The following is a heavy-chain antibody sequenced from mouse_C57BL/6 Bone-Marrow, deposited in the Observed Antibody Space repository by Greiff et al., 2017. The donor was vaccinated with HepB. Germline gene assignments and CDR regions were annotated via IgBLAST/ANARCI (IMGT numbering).Heavy chain of an antibody. D-gene: IGHD1-1*01. CDR1: GFTFSDYY. J-gene: IGHJ2*01. CDR3: AKRGYYGSSYDYFDY. Sequence: EVKLVESGGGLVQPGGSLKLSCAASGFTFSDYYMYWVRQTPEKRLEWVAYISNGGGSTYYPDTVKGRFTISRDNAKNTLYLQMSRLKSEDTAMYYCAKRGYYGSSYDYFDYWGKGTTLTVSS. V-gene: IGHV5-12*01. CDR2: ISNGGGST.